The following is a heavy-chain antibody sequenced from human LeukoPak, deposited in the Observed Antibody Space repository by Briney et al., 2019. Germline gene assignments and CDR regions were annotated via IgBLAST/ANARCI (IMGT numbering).Heavy chain of an antibody. V-gene: IGHV3-21*01. Sequence: GGSLRLSCTASGFTFGTYSMNWVRQAPGKGLEWVSSISSSSTYIYYADSVKGRCSISRDNAKNSLYLQINSPRAEDTAVYYCARVTSDNYYYYYGMDVWGQGTTVTVSS. D-gene: IGHD3-9*01. CDR1: GFTFGTYS. CDR2: ISSSSTYI. CDR3: ARVTSDNYYYYYGMDV. J-gene: IGHJ6*02.